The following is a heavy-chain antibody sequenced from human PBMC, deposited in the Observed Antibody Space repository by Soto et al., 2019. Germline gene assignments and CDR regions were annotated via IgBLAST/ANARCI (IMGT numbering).Heavy chain of an antibody. J-gene: IGHJ6*02. CDR2: ITSHGHIT. CDR1: GFSFSNYD. V-gene: IGHV3-64*04. D-gene: IGHD3-10*01. CDR3: AKESSLWFGELLSGSYYYYGMDV. Sequence: GGSLRLSCSASGFSFSNYDMVWVRQAPGKGLEYISAITSHGHITYYADSVKGRSTISRDNSKNTLYLQMNSLRAEDTAVYYCAKESSLWFGELLSGSYYYYGMDVWGQGTTVTVSS.